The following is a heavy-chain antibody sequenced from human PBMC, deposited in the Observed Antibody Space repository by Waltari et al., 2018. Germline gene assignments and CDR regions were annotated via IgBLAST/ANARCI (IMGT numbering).Heavy chain of an antibody. CDR3: ARAGYYRFDY. V-gene: IGHV3-74*01. Sequence: EVQLVESGGGLVQPGGSLRLSCEGSGFTFSNSWVHWVRQAPGKGLEGLARINSDGSTKNYAASVKGRFTISRDNAKNTLYLEMNSLRAEDTAVYYCARAGYYRFDYWGQGTLVTVSS. D-gene: IGHD3-22*01. CDR2: INSDGSTK. CDR1: GFTFSNSW. J-gene: IGHJ4*02.